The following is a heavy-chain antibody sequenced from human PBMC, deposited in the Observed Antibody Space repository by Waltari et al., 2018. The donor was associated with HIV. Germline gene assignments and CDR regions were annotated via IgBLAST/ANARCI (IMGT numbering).Heavy chain of an antibody. J-gene: IGHJ6*01. CDR2: VNHVGRT. CDR1: GGSFSGYY. CDR3: ARDSAPGLAVDDDDGEFFYYGLDV. V-gene: IGHV4-34*01. D-gene: IGHD6-19*01. Sequence: QVHLEQWGTGLLRPSETLSLTCAVYGGSFSGYYWSLIRQSPGRGLEWIGEVNHVGRTNYSPSLKGRVTVSVDTSKNQFSLTMRSVTAADTAVYYCARDSAPGLAVDDDDGEFFYYGLDVWGQGTTVTVSS.